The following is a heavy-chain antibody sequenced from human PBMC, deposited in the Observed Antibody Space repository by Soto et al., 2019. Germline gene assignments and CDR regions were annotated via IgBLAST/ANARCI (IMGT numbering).Heavy chain of an antibody. Sequence: ASVKVSCKASGYTFTGYYMHWVRQAPGQGLEWMGWINPNSGGKKYAQKFQGRVTMTRDTAISTDYKEMSRLRSDDTAVYYCARAVSSLLYYFDYWGQGTLVTVSS. CDR3: ARAVSSLLYYFDY. CDR2: INPNSGGK. CDR1: GYTFTGYY. J-gene: IGHJ4*02. V-gene: IGHV1-2*02.